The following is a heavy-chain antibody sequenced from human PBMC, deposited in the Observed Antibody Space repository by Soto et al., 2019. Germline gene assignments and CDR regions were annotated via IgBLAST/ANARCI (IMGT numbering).Heavy chain of an antibody. CDR3: ARVLGPSAYYFDY. J-gene: IGHJ4*02. D-gene: IGHD2-2*01. V-gene: IGHV4-30-2*01. CDR2: IYHSGST. CDR1: GGSISSGGYS. Sequence: QLQLQESGSGLVKPSQTLSLTCAVSGGSISSGGYSWSWIRQPPGKGLEWIGYIYHSGSTYYNPSLKSRVTISVDRSKNQFSLKLRSVTDADTAVYYCARVLGPSAYYFDYWGQGTLVTVSS.